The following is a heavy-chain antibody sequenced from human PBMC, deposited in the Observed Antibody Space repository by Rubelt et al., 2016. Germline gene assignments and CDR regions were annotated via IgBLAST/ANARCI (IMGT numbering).Heavy chain of an antibody. CDR2: ISAYNGNT. D-gene: IGHD3-10*01. J-gene: IGHJ4*02. Sequence: VKVSCKASGYTFTSYGITWVRQAPGQGLQWMGWISAYNGNTNYAQKLQDRVTMTTDTSTSTAYMELRSLRSDDTAIYFCARDYYGSGSQYYFDYWGQGTLVTVSS. CDR3: ARDYYGSGSQYYFDY. CDR1: GYTFTSYG. V-gene: IGHV1-18*01.